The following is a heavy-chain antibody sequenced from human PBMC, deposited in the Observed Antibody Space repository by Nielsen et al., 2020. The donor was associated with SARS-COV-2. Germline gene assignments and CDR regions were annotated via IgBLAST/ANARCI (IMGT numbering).Heavy chain of an antibody. V-gene: IGHV4-59*13. Sequence: SETLSLTCAVSGGSITTYYWHWIRQSPGKGLEWIGYIYYSGNTNYNPSLKSRVTILVDTSKNQFSLKLSSVTAADTAVYYCARDDDNWGSLAYWGQGTLVTVSS. J-gene: IGHJ4*02. CDR1: GGSITTYY. D-gene: IGHD7-27*01. CDR3: ARDDDNWGSLAY. CDR2: IYYSGNT.